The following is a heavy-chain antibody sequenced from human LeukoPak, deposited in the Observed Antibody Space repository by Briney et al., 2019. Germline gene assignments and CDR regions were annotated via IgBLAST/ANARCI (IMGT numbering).Heavy chain of an antibody. CDR1: GYSISSGYY. D-gene: IGHD3-22*01. Sequence: SETLSLTCTVSGYSISSGYYWGWIRQPPGKGLEWIGSIYHSGSTYYNPSLKSRVTISVDTFKNQFSLKLSSVTAADTAVYYCARVGDYYDSSGYPSPNPAFDYWGQGTLVTVSS. V-gene: IGHV4-38-2*02. CDR2: IYHSGST. CDR3: ARVGDYYDSSGYPSPNPAFDY. J-gene: IGHJ4*02.